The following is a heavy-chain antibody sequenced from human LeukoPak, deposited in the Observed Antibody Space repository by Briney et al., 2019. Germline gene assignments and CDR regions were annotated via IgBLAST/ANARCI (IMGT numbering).Heavy chain of an antibody. J-gene: IGHJ6*03. Sequence: SETLSLTCAVYGGSFSGYYWSWIRQPPGKGLEWIGEINHSGSTNYNPSLKSRVTISVDTSKNQFSLKLGSVTAADTAVYYCATNKEGVVPAAIEPDSPIFYYYYMDVWGKGTTVTVSS. D-gene: IGHD2-2*02. CDR2: INHSGST. CDR3: ATNKEGVVPAAIEPDSPIFYYYYMDV. V-gene: IGHV4-34*01. CDR1: GGSFSGYY.